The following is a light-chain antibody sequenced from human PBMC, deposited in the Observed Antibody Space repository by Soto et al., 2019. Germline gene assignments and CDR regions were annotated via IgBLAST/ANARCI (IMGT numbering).Light chain of an antibody. Sequence: DIQMTQSPSTLSASVGDRVTITCRASQSISSWLAWYQQKPGKAPKLLIYKASSLESGVPSRFSGSGSGTEFTLTISSLQPDDFAIFYCQHYNSYPWTFGQGNKVEIK. J-gene: IGKJ1*01. CDR3: QHYNSYPWT. CDR1: QSISSW. CDR2: KAS. V-gene: IGKV1-5*03.